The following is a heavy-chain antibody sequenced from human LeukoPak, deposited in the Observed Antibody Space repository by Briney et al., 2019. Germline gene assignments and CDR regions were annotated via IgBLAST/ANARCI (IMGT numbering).Heavy chain of an antibody. CDR1: GFTFSSYA. V-gene: IGHV3-23*01. J-gene: IGHJ3*02. D-gene: IGHD7-27*01. CDR3: AKDLYWGAFAI. CDR2: ISGSGGST. Sequence: GGPLRLSCAASGFTFSSYAMIGVRQAPGKGLEGVSAISGSGGSTYYADSVKGRFTISRDNSKNTLYLQMNSLRAEDTAVYYCAKDLYWGAFAIWGQGTMVPVSS.